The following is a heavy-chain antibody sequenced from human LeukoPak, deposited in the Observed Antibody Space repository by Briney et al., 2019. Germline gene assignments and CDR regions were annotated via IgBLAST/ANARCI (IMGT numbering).Heavy chain of an antibody. Sequence: PSETLSLTCTVSGYSISSGYYWGWIRQPPGKGLEWIGSIYHSGRTYYNPSLKSRVTISVDTSKNQFSLKLSSVTAADTAVYYCARGTYDFRGYYYYYMDVWGKGTTVTVSS. CDR2: IYHSGRT. CDR3: ARGTYDFRGYYYYYMDV. J-gene: IGHJ6*03. D-gene: IGHD3-3*01. CDR1: GYSISSGYY. V-gene: IGHV4-38-2*02.